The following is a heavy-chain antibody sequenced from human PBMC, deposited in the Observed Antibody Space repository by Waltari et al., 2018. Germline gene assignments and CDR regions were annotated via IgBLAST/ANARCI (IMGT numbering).Heavy chain of an antibody. CDR1: GGSISRFY. V-gene: IGHV4-59*01. CDR2: IYYSGST. D-gene: IGHD5-12*01. J-gene: IGHJ4*02. CDR3: ARWRSSGYVDDSHYFDY. Sequence: QLQLQESGPGLVKPSENMSLTCTVSGGSISRFYWRWIRQPPGKGLEWLVYIYYSGSTNYNPSLKSRVTISVDTSKNQFSLKLSSVTAADTAVYYCARWRSSGYVDDSHYFDYWGQGTLVTVSS.